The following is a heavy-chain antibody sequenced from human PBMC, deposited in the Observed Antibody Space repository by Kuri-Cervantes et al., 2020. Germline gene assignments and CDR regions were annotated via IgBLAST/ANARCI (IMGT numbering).Heavy chain of an antibody. J-gene: IGHJ6*03. CDR2: ISSSSSTI. CDR1: GFTFSSYS. V-gene: IGHV3-48*01. CDR3: ARNYYYMDV. Sequence: GGSLRLSCAASGFTFSSYSMNWVRQAPGKGLEWVSYISSSSSTIYYADFVKGRFTISRDNAKNSLYLQMNSLRAEDTAVYYCARNYYYMDVWGKGTTVTVSS.